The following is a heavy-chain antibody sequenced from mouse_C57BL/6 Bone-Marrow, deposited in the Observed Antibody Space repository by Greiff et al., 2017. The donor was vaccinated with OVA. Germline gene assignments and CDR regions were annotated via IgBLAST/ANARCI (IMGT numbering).Heavy chain of an antibody. CDR1: GYTFTSYW. Sequence: QVQLQQPGAELVKPGASVKLSCKASGYTFTSYWMHWVKQRPGQGLEWIGMIHPNSGSTNYNEKFKSKATLTVDKSSSPAYMQLSSLTSEDSADYYCAGCYDYDDYWGQGTTLTVSS. J-gene: IGHJ2*01. CDR2: IHPNSGST. CDR3: AGCYDYDDY. V-gene: IGHV1-64*01. D-gene: IGHD2-4*01.